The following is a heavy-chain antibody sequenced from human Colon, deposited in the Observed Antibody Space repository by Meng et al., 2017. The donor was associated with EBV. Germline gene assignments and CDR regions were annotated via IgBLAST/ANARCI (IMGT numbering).Heavy chain of an antibody. J-gene: IGHJ5*02. CDR1: GGSFRDYY. V-gene: IGHV4-34*01. CDR3: ARRGPSGNFSP. CDR2: IDHRGNT. Sequence: QVQRTEWGAGLLNASQTLSRRCAGYGGSFRDYYGKWLRHPPGKGLEWIGEIDHRGNTKYNPSLKSRVTISLDTSKKQFSLKVSSVTAADSAVYYCARRGPSGNFSPWSQGALVTVSS. D-gene: IGHD3-10*01.